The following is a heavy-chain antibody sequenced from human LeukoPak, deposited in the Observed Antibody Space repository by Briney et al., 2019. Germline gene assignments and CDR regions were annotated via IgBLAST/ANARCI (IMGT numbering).Heavy chain of an antibody. CDR2: IYNSGST. J-gene: IGHJ4*02. CDR3: ARHSDRGPDY. Sequence: ADPLSLICTVSGGSITRYYWSWIRQPPGKGLEWIGYIYNSGSTNYNPPLKSRVTISVHTSKHQFSLKLSSVTAADTAVYYCARHSDRGPDYWGQGILGTVSS. CDR1: GGSITRYY. V-gene: IGHV4-59*07.